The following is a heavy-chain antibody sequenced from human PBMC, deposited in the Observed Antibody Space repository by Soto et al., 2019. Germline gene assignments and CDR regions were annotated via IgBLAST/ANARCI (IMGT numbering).Heavy chain of an antibody. V-gene: IGHV1-18*01. CDR1: GYTFTSYG. D-gene: IGHD3-10*01. CDR2: ISGYNGNT. Sequence: QVPLVQSGAEVKKPGASMKVSCKASGYTFTSYGINWMRQAPGQGLEWMGWISGYNGNTNYAQKFQGRVSMTTDTSTSTAYMELRSLTSDDTAVYFCAKDLLSFGSRPMEPFDYWGQGTLVTVSS. CDR3: AKDLLSFGSRPMEPFDY. J-gene: IGHJ4*02.